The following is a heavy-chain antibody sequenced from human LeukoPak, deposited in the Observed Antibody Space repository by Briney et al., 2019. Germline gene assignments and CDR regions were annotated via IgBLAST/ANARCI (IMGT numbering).Heavy chain of an antibody. V-gene: IGHV3-30*18. CDR1: GFTFSSYG. CDR2: ISYDGSNK. Sequence: GRALRLSCAASGFTFSSYGMHSVRQAPGKGLEWVAVISYDGSNKYYADSVKGRFTISRDNSKNTLYLQMNSLRAEDTAVYYCAKDGCGGDCLGAFDIWGQGTMVTVSS. CDR3: AKDGCGGDCLGAFDI. J-gene: IGHJ3*02. D-gene: IGHD2-21*02.